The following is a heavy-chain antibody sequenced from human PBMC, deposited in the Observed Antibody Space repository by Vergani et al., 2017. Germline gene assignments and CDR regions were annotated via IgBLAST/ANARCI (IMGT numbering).Heavy chain of an antibody. CDR1: GGSFSGYY. D-gene: IGHD5-24*01. V-gene: IGHV4-34*01. CDR3: ASGTGWLQLGY. CDR2: INHSGST. Sequence: QVQLQQWGAGLLKPSETLSLTCAVYGGSFSGYYWSWIRQPPGKGLEWIGEINHSGSTNYNPSLKSRVTISVDTSKNQFSLKLSAVTAADPAVYYCASGTGWLQLGYWGQGTLVTVSS. J-gene: IGHJ4*02.